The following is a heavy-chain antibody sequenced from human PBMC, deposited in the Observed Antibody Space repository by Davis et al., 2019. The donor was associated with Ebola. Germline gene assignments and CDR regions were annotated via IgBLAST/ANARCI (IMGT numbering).Heavy chain of an antibody. J-gene: IGHJ4*02. Sequence: PSETLSLTCTVSGGSISSHYWSWIRQHPGKGLEWIGYIYYSGSTYYNPSLKSRVTISVDTSKNQFSLKLSSVTAADTAVYYCARGSDGYKFDYWGQGTLVTVSS. V-gene: IGHV4-59*06. CDR3: ARGSDGYKFDY. CDR2: IYYSGST. D-gene: IGHD5-24*01. CDR1: GGSISSHY.